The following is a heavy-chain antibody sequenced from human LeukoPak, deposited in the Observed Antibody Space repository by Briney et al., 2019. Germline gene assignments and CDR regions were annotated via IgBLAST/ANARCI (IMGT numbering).Heavy chain of an antibody. CDR3: ARHVNWGYCSSTSCPYYYYYMDV. Sequence: PSETLSLTCTVSGGSISSSSYYWGWIRQPPGKGLEWIGSIYYSGSTYYNPSLKSRVTISVDTSKNQFSPKLSSVTAADTAVYYCARHVNWGYCSSTSCPYYYYYMDVWGKGTTVTVSS. CDR2: IYYSGST. D-gene: IGHD2-2*01. V-gene: IGHV4-39*01. J-gene: IGHJ6*03. CDR1: GGSISSSSYY.